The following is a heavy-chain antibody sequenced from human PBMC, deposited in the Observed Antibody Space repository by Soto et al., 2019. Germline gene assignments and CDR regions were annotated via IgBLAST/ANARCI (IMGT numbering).Heavy chain of an antibody. CDR2: ISAHNGKT. J-gene: IGHJ4*02. V-gene: IGHV1-18*01. CDR1: GYIFTSYG. CDR3: ARGRDGDY. Sequence: QAHLVQSGPEVKKPGASVKVSCKGSGYIFTSYGIAWVRQAPGQGLEWMGWISAHNGKTEYAQKFQGRVTVTRDTSKSTAYMELRSLRSDDTALYYCARGRDGDYWGQGALVTVSS.